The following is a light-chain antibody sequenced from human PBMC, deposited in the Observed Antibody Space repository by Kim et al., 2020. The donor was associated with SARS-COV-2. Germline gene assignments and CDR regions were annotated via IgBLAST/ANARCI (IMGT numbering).Light chain of an antibody. J-gene: IGKJ4*01. CDR1: QNVNNH. CDR3: QQNSAYPLT. CDR2: AAS. Sequence: ASGGDRVTITCRASQNVNNHLVWLQQKPGEAPKSLIYAASSLQSGVPTRFSGSGSGTDFTLTISSLLPEDFATYYCQQNSAYPLTFGGGTKVDIK. V-gene: IGKV1-16*01.